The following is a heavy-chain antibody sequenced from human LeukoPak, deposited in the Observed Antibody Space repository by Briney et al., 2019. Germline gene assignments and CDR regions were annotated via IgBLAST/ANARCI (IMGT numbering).Heavy chain of an antibody. CDR1: GFTFSSYG. CDR3: ANLNRRYLSGSFDI. CDR2: IRYDGSNK. D-gene: IGHD6-19*01. J-gene: IGHJ3*02. V-gene: IGHV3-30*02. Sequence: PGGSLRLSCAASGFTFSSYGMHWVRQAPGKGLEWVAFIRYDGSNKYYADSVKGGFTISRDNYKKTLYMQMNRQRAEDTAVYYCANLNRRYLSGSFDIWGQGTMVTVSS.